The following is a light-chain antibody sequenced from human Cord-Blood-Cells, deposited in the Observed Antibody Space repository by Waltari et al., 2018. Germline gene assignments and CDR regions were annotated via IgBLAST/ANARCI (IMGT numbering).Light chain of an antibody. V-gene: IGKV1-39*01. CDR3: QQSYSTPT. J-gene: IGKJ4*01. CDR2: AAS. Sequence: DSQMTQSPSSLSASVGDRVTITCRASQSISSYLNWYQQKPGKAPKLLIYAASSLQSGVPSRFSGSGSGTDFTPTISSLQPEDFATYYCQQSYSTPTFGGGTKVEIK. CDR1: QSISSY.